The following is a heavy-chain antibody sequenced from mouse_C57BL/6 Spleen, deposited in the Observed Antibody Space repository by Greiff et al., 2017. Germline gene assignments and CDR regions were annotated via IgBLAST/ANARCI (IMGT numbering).Heavy chain of an antibody. V-gene: IGHV1-72*01. CDR1: GYTFTSYW. J-gene: IGHJ4*01. CDR2: IDPNSGGT. D-gene: IGHD2-5*01. CDR3: ERSGSNYAGDYYAMDY. Sequence: QVQLQQSGAELVKPGASVKLSCKASGYTFTSYWMHWVKQRPGRGLEWIGRIDPNSGGTKYNEKFKSKATLTVDKPSSTAYMQLSSLTSEDSAVYDCERSGSNYAGDYYAMDYWGQGTSVTVSS.